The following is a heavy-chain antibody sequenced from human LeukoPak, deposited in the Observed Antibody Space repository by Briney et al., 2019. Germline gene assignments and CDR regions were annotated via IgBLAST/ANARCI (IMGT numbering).Heavy chain of an antibody. CDR1: GYTFTSYG. J-gene: IGHJ4*02. D-gene: IGHD3-10*01. Sequence: ASVKVSCKASGYTFTSYGISWVRQAPGQGLEWMGWISAYNGNTNYAQKLQGRVTMTTDTSTSTAYMEPRSLRSDDTAVYYCARDGRSMVRGATDYWGQGTLVTVSS. CDR2: ISAYNGNT. CDR3: ARDGRSMVRGATDY. V-gene: IGHV1-18*01.